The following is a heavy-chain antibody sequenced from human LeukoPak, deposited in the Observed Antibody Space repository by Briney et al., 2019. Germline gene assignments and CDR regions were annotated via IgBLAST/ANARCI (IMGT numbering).Heavy chain of an antibody. CDR2: ISSSSSYI. D-gene: IGHD3-16*01. CDR3: ARGVGYYDYVWGSS. J-gene: IGHJ4*02. Sequence: PGGPLRPSCAASGFTFSSYSMNWVRQAPGKGLEWVSSISSSSSYIYYADSVKGRFTISRDNAKNSLYLQMNSLRAEDTAVYYCARGVGYYDYVWGSSRGQGTLVTVSS. V-gene: IGHV3-21*01. CDR1: GFTFSSYS.